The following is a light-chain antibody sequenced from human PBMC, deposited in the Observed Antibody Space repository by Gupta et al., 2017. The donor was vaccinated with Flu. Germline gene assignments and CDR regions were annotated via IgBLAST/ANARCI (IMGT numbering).Light chain of an antibody. CDR2: EVT. V-gene: IGLV2-14*01. J-gene: IGLJ3*02. CDR3: SSYTSSTTPV. Sequence: QSALTQPASVSGSPGQPIPISCTSSSNDVGVYSYVSWYQQRPGKAPKLMIYEVTNRPSGVSNRFSGSKSGNTASLTISGLQAEDEADYYCSSYTSSTTPVFGGGTELTVL. CDR1: SNDVGVYSY.